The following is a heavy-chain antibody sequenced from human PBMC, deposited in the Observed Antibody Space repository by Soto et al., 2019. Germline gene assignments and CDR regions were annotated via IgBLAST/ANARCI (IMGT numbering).Heavy chain of an antibody. CDR2: ISGSGGST. CDR1: GFTFSSYA. J-gene: IGHJ4*02. CDR3: AKDQGSNLPPRPGY. D-gene: IGHD4-4*01. V-gene: IGHV3-23*01. Sequence: LRLSCAASGFTFSSYAMSWVRQAPGKGLEWVSAISGSGGSTYYADSVKGRFTISRDNSKNTLYLQMNSLRAEDTAVYYCAKDQGSNLPPRPGYWGQGTLVTVSS.